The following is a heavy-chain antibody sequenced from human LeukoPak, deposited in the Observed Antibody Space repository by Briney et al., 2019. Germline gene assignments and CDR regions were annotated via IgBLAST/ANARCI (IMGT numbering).Heavy chain of an antibody. Sequence: PSETLSLTCAVSGYSISSSYYWGWIRQPPGKGLEWIGSIYYSGSTYYNPSLKSRVTISVDTSKNQFSLKLSSVTAADTAVYYCASSTYYDSSGYYQPLGYWGQGTLVTVSS. CDR1: GYSISSSYY. D-gene: IGHD3-22*01. CDR2: IYYSGST. CDR3: ASSTYYDSSGYYQPLGY. J-gene: IGHJ4*02. V-gene: IGHV4-38-2*01.